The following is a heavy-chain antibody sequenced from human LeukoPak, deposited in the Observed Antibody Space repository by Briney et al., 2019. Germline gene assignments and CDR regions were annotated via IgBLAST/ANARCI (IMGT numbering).Heavy chain of an antibody. CDR1: GYTFTGYY. D-gene: IGHD2-2*01. CDR3: ARVQWVPAALFDY. J-gene: IGHJ4*02. CDR2: INPNSGGT. V-gene: IGHV1-2*02. Sequence: GASVKVSCKASGYTFTGYYMHWVRQAPGQGLEWMGWINPNSGGTNYAQKFQGRVTMTRDTSISTAYMELSRLRSDDTAVYYCARVQWVPAALFDYWGQGTLVTVSS.